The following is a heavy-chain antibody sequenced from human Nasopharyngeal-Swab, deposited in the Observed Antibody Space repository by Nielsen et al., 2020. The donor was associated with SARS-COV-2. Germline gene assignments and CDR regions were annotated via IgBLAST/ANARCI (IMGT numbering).Heavy chain of an antibody. Sequence: SETLPLTCTVSGGSISSYYWSWIRQPAGKGLEWIGRIYTSGSTNYNPSLKSRVTMSVDTSKNQFSLKLSSVTAADTAVYYCARGSRFTIFGVVPDYYYGMDVWGQGTTVTVSS. CDR1: GGSISSYY. J-gene: IGHJ6*02. CDR3: ARGSRFTIFGVVPDYYYGMDV. V-gene: IGHV4-4*07. CDR2: IYTSGST. D-gene: IGHD3-3*01.